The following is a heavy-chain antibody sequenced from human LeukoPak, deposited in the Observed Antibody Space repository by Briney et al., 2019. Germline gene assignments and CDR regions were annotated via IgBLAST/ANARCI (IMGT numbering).Heavy chain of an antibody. CDR2: IYYRGST. J-gene: IGHJ4*02. Sequence: SETLSLTCTVSGGSISSSSYYWGWIRQPPGTGLEWIAIIYYRGSTYYNPSLNSRVTISLDTSKNQFSLKLSSVTAADTAVYYCARARPYCGGDCYSGIGNWGQGTLVTVSS. CDR3: ARARPYCGGDCYSGIGN. D-gene: IGHD2-21*02. V-gene: IGHV4-39*07. CDR1: GGSISSSSYY.